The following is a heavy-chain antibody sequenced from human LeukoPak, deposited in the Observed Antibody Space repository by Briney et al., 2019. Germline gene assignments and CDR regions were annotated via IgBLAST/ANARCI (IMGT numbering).Heavy chain of an antibody. CDR2: IYSDNT. Sequence: GGSLRLSCTVSGFTVSSNSMSWVRQAPGKGLEWVSFIYSDNTHYSDSVKGRFTMSRDNDKNSVHLQMNSLRAEDTAVYYCVRDHLWSFDYWGQGNLVTVSS. D-gene: IGHD2-8*02. J-gene: IGHJ4*02. CDR3: VRDHLWSFDY. V-gene: IGHV3-53*01. CDR1: GFTVSSNS.